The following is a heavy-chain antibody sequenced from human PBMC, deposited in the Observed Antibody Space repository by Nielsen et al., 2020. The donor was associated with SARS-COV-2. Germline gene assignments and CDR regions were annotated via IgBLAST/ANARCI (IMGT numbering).Heavy chain of an antibody. V-gene: IGHV5-51*01. J-gene: IGHJ6*02. CDR2: ICSDYFDT. Sequence: GESLKISCETSGYTVTTYWIGWVRQMPGKGLEWVGVICSDYFDTRYSPSFQGQVTISVDKSISTTYLQWRSLKASDTAIYYCAREGRDDSGTERRGMDVWGRGTTVTVSS. CDR3: AREGRDDSGTERRGMDV. CDR1: GYTVTTYW. D-gene: IGHD3-10*01.